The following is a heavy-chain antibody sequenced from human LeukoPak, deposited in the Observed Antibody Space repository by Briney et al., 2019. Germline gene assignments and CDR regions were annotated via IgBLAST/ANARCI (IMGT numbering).Heavy chain of an antibody. J-gene: IGHJ5*02. CDR1: GYSFTTYW. CDR3: ARQITFGGVEFDP. CDR2: IYPGDSDA. D-gene: IGHD3-16*01. V-gene: IGHV5-51*01. Sequence: GESLKISCKGSGYSFTTYWIGWVRQMPGKGLEWMGIIYPGDSDARYGPSFQGQVTISVDKSINTAYLQWSSLKASDTVMYYCARQITFGGVEFDPWGQGTLVTVSS.